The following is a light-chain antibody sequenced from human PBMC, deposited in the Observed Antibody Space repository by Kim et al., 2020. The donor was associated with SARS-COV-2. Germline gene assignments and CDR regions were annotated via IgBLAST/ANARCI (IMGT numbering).Light chain of an antibody. CDR3: CSYAGSYTGV. CDR1: SSDVGGYNY. CDR2: DIS. J-gene: IGLJ2*01. Sequence: GQTVTISCTGTSSDVGGYNYVSWYQQHPGKAPKLMIYDISQRPSGVPDRFSGSKSGNTASLTISGLQGEDEADYYCCSYAGSYTGVFGGGTQLTVL. V-gene: IGLV2-11*01.